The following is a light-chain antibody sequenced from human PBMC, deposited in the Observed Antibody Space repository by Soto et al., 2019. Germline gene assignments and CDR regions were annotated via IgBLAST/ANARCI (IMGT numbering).Light chain of an antibody. CDR2: GAS. V-gene: IGKV3-20*01. Sequence: ENVLTQSPGTLSLSPAERATLSCRASQSVSSSYLTWYQQKPGQAPRLLIYGASSRATDIPDRFSGSGSGTDFTLTISRLEPEDFAVYYCQQYDSSPVTFGQGTKLEIK. CDR1: QSVSSSY. J-gene: IGKJ2*01. CDR3: QQYDSSPVT.